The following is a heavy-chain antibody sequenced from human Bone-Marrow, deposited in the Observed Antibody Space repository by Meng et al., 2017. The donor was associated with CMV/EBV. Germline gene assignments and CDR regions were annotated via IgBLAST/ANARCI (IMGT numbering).Heavy chain of an antibody. CDR1: GFTFSSYA. Sequence: GESLKISCAASGFTFSSYAMSWVRQAPGKGLEWVSSISGSGDSTYYADSVKGRFTISRDNSKNTLYLQMNSLRAKDTAVYYCATSDDFWSGADCWGQGTLVTVSS. CDR3: ATSDDFWSGADC. CDR2: ISGSGDST. V-gene: IGHV3-23*01. D-gene: IGHD3-3*01. J-gene: IGHJ4*02.